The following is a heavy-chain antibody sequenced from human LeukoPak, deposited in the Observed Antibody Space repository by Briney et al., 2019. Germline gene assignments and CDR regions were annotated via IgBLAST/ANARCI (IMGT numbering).Heavy chain of an antibody. CDR2: IIPIFGTA. D-gene: IGHD4-17*01. Sequence: SVKVSCKASGGTFSSYAISWVRQAPGQGLEWMGGIIPIFGTANYAQKFQGRVTIAADKSTSTAYMELSSLRSEDTAVYYCARDRSTVHYYFDYWGQGTLVTVSS. V-gene: IGHV1-69*06. CDR1: GGTFSSYA. CDR3: ARDRSTVHYYFDY. J-gene: IGHJ4*02.